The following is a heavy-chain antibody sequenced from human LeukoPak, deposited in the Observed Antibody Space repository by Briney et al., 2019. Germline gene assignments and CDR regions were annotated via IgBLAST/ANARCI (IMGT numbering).Heavy chain of an antibody. CDR1: GFTFDDYG. CDR3: ARDLNWETY. CDR2: INPDGSEK. D-gene: IGHD7-27*01. J-gene: IGHJ4*02. Sequence: GGSLRLSCAASGFTFDDYGMSWVRQAPGKGLEWVANINPDGSEKYYVDSVKGRFTISRDNAKNSLSLQMNSLRAEDTAVYYCARDLNWETYWGQGTLVTVSS. V-gene: IGHV3-7*01.